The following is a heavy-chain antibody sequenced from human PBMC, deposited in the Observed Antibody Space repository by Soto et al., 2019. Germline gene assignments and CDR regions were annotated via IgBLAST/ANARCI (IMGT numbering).Heavy chain of an antibody. D-gene: IGHD1-26*01. CDR2: LSNTGRRT. CDR1: VFRFGANS. Sequence: XGFLRLSSVVSVFRFGANSMSGVGQAPGKGLEWVSGLSNTGRRTSYADSVKGRFNISRDNSENTVYLQMNSLRVEDTAVYYCATEMGATQGPFDTWGQGTLVTVSS. J-gene: IGHJ5*02. CDR3: ATEMGATQGPFDT. V-gene: IGHV3-23*01.